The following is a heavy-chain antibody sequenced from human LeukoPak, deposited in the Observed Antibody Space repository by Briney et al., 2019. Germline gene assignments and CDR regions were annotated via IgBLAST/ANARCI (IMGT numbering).Heavy chain of an antibody. V-gene: IGHV4-30-2*02. J-gene: IGHJ2*01. D-gene: IGHD4-23*01. Sequence: SQTLSLTCTVSGGSISSGGYYWSWIRQPPGKGLEWIGYIYHSGSTYYNPSLKSRVTISVDRSKNQFSLKLSSVTAADTAVYYCARNFYGGNYWYFDLWGRGTLVTVSS. CDR3: ARNFYGGNYWYFDL. CDR2: IYHSGST. CDR1: GGSISSGGYY.